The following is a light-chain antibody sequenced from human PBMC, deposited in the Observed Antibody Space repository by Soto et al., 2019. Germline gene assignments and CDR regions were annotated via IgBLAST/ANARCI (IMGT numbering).Light chain of an antibody. CDR3: QHYNNWST. CDR1: QSVSSS. V-gene: IGKV3-15*01. CDR2: GAS. Sequence: ELVMTHAPATLSVSPGERATLSCRASQSVSSSLAWYQQRPGQAPRLLIYGASTRATDIPARFSGSGSGTEFTLTITNLQSEDFAIYYCQHYNNWSTFGQGTRLEIK. J-gene: IGKJ5*01.